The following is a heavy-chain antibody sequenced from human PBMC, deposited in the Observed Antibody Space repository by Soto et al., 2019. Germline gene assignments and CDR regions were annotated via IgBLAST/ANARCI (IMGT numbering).Heavy chain of an antibody. D-gene: IGHD3-3*01. Sequence: PSETLSLTCSVAGGSSDSAGDYWSWIRQHPGKGLEWIGYIYYSGRTYYNPSLKSRVTISIDTSKTQFSLKLSSVTAADTAVYYCARVHTLFGTIPVFDYWGQGTLVPVS. V-gene: IGHV4-31*03. J-gene: IGHJ4*02. CDR2: IYYSGRT. CDR1: GGSSDSAGDY. CDR3: ARVHTLFGTIPVFDY.